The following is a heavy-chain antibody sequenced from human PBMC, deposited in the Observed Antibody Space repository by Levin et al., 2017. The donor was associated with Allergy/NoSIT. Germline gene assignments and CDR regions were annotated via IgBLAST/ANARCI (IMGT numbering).Heavy chain of an antibody. CDR1: GFTFRSYE. J-gene: IGHJ4*02. Sequence: GGSLRLSCAASGFTFRSYEMNWVRQAPGKGLEWVSYISNSGRTIYYADSVKGRFTISRDNAKNSLYLQMNSLRAEDTAVYYCARPYYYDSSGYYVPYWGQGTLVTVSS. V-gene: IGHV3-48*03. CDR2: ISNSGRTI. CDR3: ARPYYYDSSGYYVPY. D-gene: IGHD3-22*01.